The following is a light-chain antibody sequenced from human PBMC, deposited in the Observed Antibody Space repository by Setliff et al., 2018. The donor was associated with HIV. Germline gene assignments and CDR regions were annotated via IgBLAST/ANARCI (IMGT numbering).Light chain of an antibody. CDR1: SSNIGKYDF. J-gene: IGLJ2*01. CDR3: CSYAITGAVL. Sequence: QSALTQPASVSGSPGQSITIYCTGNSSNIGKYDFVSWYRQYPGKVPELTIYEVTKRPSGVSKRFSGSKSGNAASLTISGLQADDEADYYCCSYAITGAVLFGGGTKVTVL. CDR2: EVT. V-gene: IGLV2-23*02.